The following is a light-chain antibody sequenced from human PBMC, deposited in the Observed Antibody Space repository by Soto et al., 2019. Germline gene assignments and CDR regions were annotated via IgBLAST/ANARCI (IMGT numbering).Light chain of an antibody. CDR2: EDI. J-gene: IGLJ2*01. Sequence: QSALTQPASVSRSPGQSITISCTGTISDVGRYNLVSWYQQHPDKAPKLIIYEDIERPSGVSHRFSGSTSGNTASLTISGLQTEDEATYFCCSYAGGASVVFGGGTKVTVL. CDR3: CSYAGGASVV. CDR1: ISDVGRYNL. V-gene: IGLV2-23*01.